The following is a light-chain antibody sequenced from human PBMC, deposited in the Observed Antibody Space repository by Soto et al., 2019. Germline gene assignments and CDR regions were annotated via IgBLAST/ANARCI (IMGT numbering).Light chain of an antibody. J-gene: IGLJ3*02. Sequence: QSALTQPPSVSGAPGQRVTISCTGSSSNIGAGYDVHWYQQLPGTAPKLLIYGNSNRPSGVPDRFSGSKSGTSASLAITGLRAEDEADYYCQSYDSSLSGWVFGGGTKVTDL. CDR1: SSNIGAGYD. V-gene: IGLV1-40*01. CDR3: QSYDSSLSGWV. CDR2: GNS.